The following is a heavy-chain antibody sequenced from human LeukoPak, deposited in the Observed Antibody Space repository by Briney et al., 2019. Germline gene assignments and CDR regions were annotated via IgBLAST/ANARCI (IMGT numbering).Heavy chain of an antibody. CDR1: GFTFSSYS. D-gene: IGHD3-16*01. CDR2: ISSSSSYI. CDR3: AKDYVWGRGAFDI. V-gene: IGHV3-21*04. J-gene: IGHJ3*02. Sequence: GGSLRLSCAASGFTFSSYSMNWVRQAPGKGLEWVSSISSSSSYIYYADSVKGRFTISRDNAKNSLYLQMNSLRAEDTAVYYCAKDYVWGRGAFDIWGQGTMVTVSS.